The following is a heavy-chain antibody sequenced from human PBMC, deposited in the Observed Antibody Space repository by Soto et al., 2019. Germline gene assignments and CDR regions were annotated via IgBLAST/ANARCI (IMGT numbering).Heavy chain of an antibody. V-gene: IGHV4-59*01. CDR3: ARTYCGGGSCYPGGNWFDP. CDR1: GGSISSYH. Sequence: XGTLSLTCTVSGGSISSYHWSGVRQAPGKGLEWIGHAYYTGSTNYNPSLKSRVTMSVDTSKNQFSLNLNSVTAADTAVYYCARTYCGGGSCYPGGNWFDPWGQGTLVTVSS. CDR2: AYYTGST. J-gene: IGHJ5*02. D-gene: IGHD2-15*01.